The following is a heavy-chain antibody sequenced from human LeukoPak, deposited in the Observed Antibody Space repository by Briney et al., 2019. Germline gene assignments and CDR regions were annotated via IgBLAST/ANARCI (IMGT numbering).Heavy chain of an antibody. D-gene: IGHD3-22*01. J-gene: IGHJ4*02. CDR2: INHSGST. CDR1: GGSFSGYY. V-gene: IGHV4-34*01. Sequence: PSETLSLTSAVYGGSFSGYYWSWIRQPPGKGLEWIGEINHSGSTNYNPSLKSRVTISVDTSKNQFSLKLSSVTAADTAVYYCARGLSSGSLDYWGQGTLVTVSS. CDR3: ARGLSSGSLDY.